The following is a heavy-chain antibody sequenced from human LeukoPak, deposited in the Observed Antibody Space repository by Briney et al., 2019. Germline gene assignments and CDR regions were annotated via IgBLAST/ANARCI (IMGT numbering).Heavy chain of an antibody. V-gene: IGHV3-30*02. J-gene: IGHJ5*02. CDR3: ATFEGTAGP. D-gene: IGHD6-19*01. CDR2: IRYDGSNK. CDR1: GFTFSSYA. Sequence: GGSLRLSCAASGFTFSSYAMSWVRQAPGKGLEWVAFIRYDGSNKYYAGSVKGRFTISRDNSKNTLYLQMNSLRAEDTAVYYCATFEGTAGPWGQGTLVTVSS.